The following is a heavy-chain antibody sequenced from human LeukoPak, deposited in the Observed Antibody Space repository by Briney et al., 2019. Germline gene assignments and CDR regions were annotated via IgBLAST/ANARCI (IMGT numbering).Heavy chain of an antibody. J-gene: IGHJ4*02. CDR1: GGSFSGYY. V-gene: IGHV4-34*01. CDR2: INHSGST. Sequence: SETLSLTCAVYGGSFSGYYWSWIRQPPGKGLEWIGEINHSGSTNYNPSLKSRVTISVDTSKNQFSLKLSSVTAADTAVYYCVRARITIFGVVTQHDYWGQGTLVTVSS. CDR3: VRARITIFGVVTQHDY. D-gene: IGHD3-3*01.